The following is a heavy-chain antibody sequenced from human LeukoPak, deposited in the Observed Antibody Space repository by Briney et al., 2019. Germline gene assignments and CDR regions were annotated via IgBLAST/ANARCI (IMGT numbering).Heavy chain of an antibody. CDR3: ARDSVGATDY. J-gene: IGHJ4*02. Sequence: PGGSLRLSCAASGFTFSSYWMHWVRQAPGKGLVRVSRINSDGSSTSYADSVKGRFTISRDNAKNTLYLQMNSLRAEDTAVYYCARDSVGATDYWGQGTLVTVSS. V-gene: IGHV3-74*01. CDR2: INSDGSST. D-gene: IGHD1-26*01. CDR1: GFTFSSYW.